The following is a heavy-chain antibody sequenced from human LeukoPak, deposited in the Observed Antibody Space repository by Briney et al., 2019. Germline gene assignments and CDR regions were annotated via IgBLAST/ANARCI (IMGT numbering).Heavy chain of an antibody. D-gene: IGHD5-18*01. V-gene: IGHV4-39*07. Sequence: SETLSLTCTVSGGSISSSSYYWGWIRQPPGKGLEWIGSIYYSGNTYYNPSLKSRVTISVDTSKNQFSLKLSSVTAADTAVYYCASFNPGYSSNWFDPWGQGTLVTVSS. CDR1: GGSISSSSYY. J-gene: IGHJ5*02. CDR2: IYYSGNT. CDR3: ASFNPGYSSNWFDP.